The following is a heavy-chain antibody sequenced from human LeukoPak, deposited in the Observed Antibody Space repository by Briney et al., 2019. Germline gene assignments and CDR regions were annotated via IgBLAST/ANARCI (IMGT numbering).Heavy chain of an antibody. CDR2: IIPIFGIA. D-gene: IGHD3-22*01. J-gene: IGHJ4*02. CDR3: ARNEYYYDSSGLDY. Sequence: ASVKVSCKASGGTFSSYAISWVRQAPGQGLKWMGRIIPIFGIANYAQKFQGRVTITADKSTSTAYMELSSLRSEDTAVYYCARNEYYYDSSGLDYWGQGTLVTVSS. V-gene: IGHV1-69*04. CDR1: GGTFSSYA.